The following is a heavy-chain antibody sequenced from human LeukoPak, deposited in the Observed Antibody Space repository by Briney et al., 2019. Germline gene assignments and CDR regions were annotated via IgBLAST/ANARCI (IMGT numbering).Heavy chain of an antibody. V-gene: IGHV4-38-2*01. Sequence: SETLSLTCAVSGYSISSGYHWGWIRQPPGKGLEWIGNIYHSGSTYYNPSLKSRVTISVDTSKNQFSLRLSSVTAADTAVYYCARVATTTNPPQRPFDYWGQGILVTASS. CDR1: GYSISSGYH. D-gene: IGHD5-12*01. CDR3: ARVATTTNPPQRPFDY. CDR2: IYHSGST. J-gene: IGHJ4*02.